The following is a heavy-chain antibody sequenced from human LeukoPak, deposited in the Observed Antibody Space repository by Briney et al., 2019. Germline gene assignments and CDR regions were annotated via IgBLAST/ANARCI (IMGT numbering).Heavy chain of an antibody. J-gene: IGHJ6*02. CDR1: GYTFTGYY. CDR3: ARGHAYYDTLTGYSIYALDA. Sequence: GASVKVSCKASGYTFTGYYMHWVRQAPGQGLEWMGWINPNSGGTNYAQKFQGRVTLTRDTSINTAYMEVSSLRSEDSAVYYCARGHAYYDTLTGYSIYALDAWGQGTTVTVSS. D-gene: IGHD3-9*01. V-gene: IGHV1-2*02. CDR2: INPNSGGT.